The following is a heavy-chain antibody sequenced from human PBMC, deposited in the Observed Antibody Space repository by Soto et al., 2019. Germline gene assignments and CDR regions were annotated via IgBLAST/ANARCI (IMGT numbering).Heavy chain of an antibody. CDR1: GFTFSSYA. D-gene: IGHD3-3*01. CDR2: ISGSGGST. V-gene: IGHV3-23*01. Sequence: PGGSLRLSCAASGFTFSSYAMSWVRQAPGKGLEWVSAISGSGGSTYYADSVEGRFTISRDNSKNTLYLQMNSLRAEDTAVYYCATIFGVVIVVVGPHGMDVWGQGTTVTV. J-gene: IGHJ6*02. CDR3: ATIFGVVIVVVGPHGMDV.